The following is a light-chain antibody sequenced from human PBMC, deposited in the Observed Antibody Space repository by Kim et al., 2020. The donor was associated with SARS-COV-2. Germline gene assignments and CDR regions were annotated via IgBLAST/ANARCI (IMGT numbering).Light chain of an antibody. J-gene: IGLJ2*01. Sequence: SYELTQPPSVSVSPGQTASITCSGDKLGDKYACWYQQKPGQSPVLVIYQDSKRPSGIPERSSGSNSGNTATLTISGTQAMDEADYYCQAWDSSTVVFGVG. CDR3: QAWDSSTVV. V-gene: IGLV3-1*01. CDR1: KLGDKY. CDR2: QDS.